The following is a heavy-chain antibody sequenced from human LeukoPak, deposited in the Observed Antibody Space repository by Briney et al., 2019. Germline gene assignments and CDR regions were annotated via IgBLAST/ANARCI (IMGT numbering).Heavy chain of an antibody. V-gene: IGHV3-30-3*01. D-gene: IGHD4/OR15-4a*01. CDR2: ISYDGSNK. J-gene: IGHJ4*02. CDR3: ARDGRMVEVYYFDY. CDR1: GFTFSSYA. Sequence: PGGSLRLSCAASGFTFSSYAMHWVRQAPGKGLEWVAVISYDGSNKYYADSVKGRFTISRDNSKNTLYLQMNSLRAEDTAVYYCARDGRMVEVYYFDYWGQGTLVTVSS.